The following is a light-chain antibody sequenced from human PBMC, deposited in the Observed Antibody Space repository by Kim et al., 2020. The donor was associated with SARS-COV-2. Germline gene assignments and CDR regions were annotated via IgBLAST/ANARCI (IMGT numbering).Light chain of an antibody. CDR3: NSRDTSDNHWV. J-gene: IGLJ3*02. Sequence: SSELTQDPTVSVALGQTVNITCQGDSLRSYYASWYQQKPGQAPVLVIYGKNNRPSGIPDRFSGSSSGNAASLTITGAQAEDEADYYCNSRDTSDNHWVFG. V-gene: IGLV3-19*01. CDR1: SLRSYY. CDR2: GKN.